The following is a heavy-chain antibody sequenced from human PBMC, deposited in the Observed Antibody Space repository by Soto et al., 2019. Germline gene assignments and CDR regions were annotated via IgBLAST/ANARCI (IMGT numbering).Heavy chain of an antibody. D-gene: IGHD6-13*01. CDR3: ARGGIAAAGYDAFDI. J-gene: IGHJ3*02. CDR1: GGTFSSYA. CDR2: IIPIFGTA. V-gene: IGHV1-69*13. Sequence: ASVKVSCKASGGTFSSYAISWVRQAPGQGLEWMGGIIPIFGTANYAQKFQGRVTITADESTSTAYMELSSLRSEDTAVYYCARGGIAAAGYDAFDIWGQGTMVTVSS.